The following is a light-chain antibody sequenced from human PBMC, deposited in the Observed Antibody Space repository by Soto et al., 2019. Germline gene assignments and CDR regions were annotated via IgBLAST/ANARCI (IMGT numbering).Light chain of an antibody. Sequence: QSALTQPASVSGSPGQSITISCTGTSSDVGAYNYVSWYQQHPGKAPKLMIYEVSNRPSGVSNRFSGSKSGNTASLTISGLQAEDEADYCCSSYTSSRTLVFGGGTKLTVL. V-gene: IGLV2-14*01. CDR2: EVS. CDR1: SSDVGAYNY. J-gene: IGLJ2*01. CDR3: SSYTSSRTLV.